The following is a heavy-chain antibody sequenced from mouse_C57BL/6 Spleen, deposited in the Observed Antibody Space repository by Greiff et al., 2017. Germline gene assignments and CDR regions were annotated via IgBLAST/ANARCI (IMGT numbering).Heavy chain of an antibody. V-gene: IGHV1-53*01. CDR2: INPSNGGT. CDR1: GYTFTSYW. CDR3: STHNDCDSAQFAY. D-gene: IGHD2-4*01. Sequence: QVQLQQPGTELVKPGASVKLSCKASGYTFTSYWMHWVKQRPGQGLEWIGNINPSNGGTNYNEKFKSKATLTVDKSSSTAYTQLSSLTSEDSAVYDYSTHNDCDSAQFAYWGQGTLVTVSA. J-gene: IGHJ3*01.